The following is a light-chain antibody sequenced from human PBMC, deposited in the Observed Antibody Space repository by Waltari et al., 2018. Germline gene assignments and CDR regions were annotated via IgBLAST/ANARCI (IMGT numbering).Light chain of an antibody. CDR2: RGS. CDR1: NIGSKN. V-gene: IGLV3-9*01. CDR3: QVWDASSASVV. J-gene: IGLJ2*01. Sequence: SYEVTQSLSVSVALGQTAKITCGGDNIGSKNVHWYQQKPGQAPVLVLYRGSNRPSCIPGRFSGSNSGNTATLTISGVQGGDEGDYYCQVWDASSASVVFGGGSQLTVL.